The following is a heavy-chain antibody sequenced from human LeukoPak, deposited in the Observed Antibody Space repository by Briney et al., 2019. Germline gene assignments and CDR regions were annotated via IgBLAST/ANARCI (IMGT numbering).Heavy chain of an antibody. CDR1: GFTVSNYY. J-gene: IGHJ4*02. CDR3: ARRFDA. CDR2: ISESGTTI. Sequence: GGSLRLSCAASGFTVSNYYMNWVRQAPGKGLEWVPFISESGTTIYYADSVKGRFTISRDNAKNSLYLQMNSLRDEDTAVYYCARRFDAWGQGTLVTVSS. V-gene: IGHV3-48*02.